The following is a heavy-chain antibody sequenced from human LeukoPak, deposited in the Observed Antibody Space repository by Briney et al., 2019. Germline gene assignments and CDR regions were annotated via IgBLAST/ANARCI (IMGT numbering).Heavy chain of an antibody. D-gene: IGHD3-3*01. Sequence: ASVKVSCKASGYTFTGYYMHWVRHAPGQPLEWMGWINANSGGTNYAQKFQGRVTMTRDTSISTGYMELSRLRSDDTAVYYWASPQRFWEWLSRSDPAPGPYGMDVWGQGTTVTVSS. CDR3: ASPQRFWEWLSRSDPAPGPYGMDV. V-gene: IGHV1-2*02. J-gene: IGHJ6*02. CDR2: INANSGGT. CDR1: GYTFTGYY.